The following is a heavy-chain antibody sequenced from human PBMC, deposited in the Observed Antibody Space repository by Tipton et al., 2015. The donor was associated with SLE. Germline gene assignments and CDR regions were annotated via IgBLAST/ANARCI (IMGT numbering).Heavy chain of an antibody. CDR3: AGAWQGYCSGGTCYVLDY. J-gene: IGHJ4*02. CDR2: IYTSGST. D-gene: IGHD2-15*01. Sequence: TLSLTCTVSGGSISNYYWSWIRQPAGKGLEWIGRIYTSGSTNYNPSLKSRVTISVDTSKNQFSLKLRSVTAADTAVYYCAGAWQGYCSGGTCYVLDYWGQGTLVTVSP. V-gene: IGHV4-4*07. CDR1: GGSISNYY.